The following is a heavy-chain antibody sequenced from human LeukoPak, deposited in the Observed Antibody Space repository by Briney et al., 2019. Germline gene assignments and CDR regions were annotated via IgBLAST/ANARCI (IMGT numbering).Heavy chain of an antibody. Sequence: ASVKVSCKASGYTFTSYAMNWVRQAPGQGLEWMGWINTNTGNPTYAQGFTGRFVFSLDTSVSTAYLQISSLRAEDTAVYYCARSNNDGDYLGVGFDYWGQGTLVTVSS. CDR3: ARSNNDGDYLGVGFDY. D-gene: IGHD4-17*01. J-gene: IGHJ4*02. CDR2: INTNTGNP. CDR1: GYTFTSYA. V-gene: IGHV7-4-1*02.